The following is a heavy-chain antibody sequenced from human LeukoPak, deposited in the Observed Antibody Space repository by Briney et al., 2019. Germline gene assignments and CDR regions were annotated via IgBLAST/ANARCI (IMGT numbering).Heavy chain of an antibody. CDR1: GFNFSSYS. V-gene: IGHV3-21*01. CDR2: ISSSSSYI. Sequence: PGGSLRLSCAASGFNFSSYSMNWVSQARGKGMEWVSSISSSSSYIYYADSVKGRFTISRDNAKNSLYLQMNSLRAEDTAVYYCAARTMSSWDYWGQGTLVTVSS. D-gene: IGHD6-13*01. J-gene: IGHJ4*02. CDR3: AARTMSSWDY.